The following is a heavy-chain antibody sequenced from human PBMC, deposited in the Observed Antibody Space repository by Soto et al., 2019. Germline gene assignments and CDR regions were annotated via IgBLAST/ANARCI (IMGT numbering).Heavy chain of an antibody. V-gene: IGHV3-30*18. J-gene: IGHJ3*02. D-gene: IGHD3-3*01. CDR3: AKPKTRFLEWLLPDAFDI. CDR1: VFTFSSYG. Sequence: QVQLVESGGVVFQPWRSLRLSCSASVFTFSSYGMHWVRQAPGKGLEWVAVISYDGSNKYYADSVKGRFTISRDNSKNTLYLQMNSLRAEDTAVYYCAKPKTRFLEWLLPDAFDIWGQGTMVTVSS. CDR2: ISYDGSNK.